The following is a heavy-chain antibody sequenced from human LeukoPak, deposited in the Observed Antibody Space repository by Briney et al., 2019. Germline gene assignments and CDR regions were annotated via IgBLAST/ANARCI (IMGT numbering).Heavy chain of an antibody. D-gene: IGHD3-10*01. CDR3: ARAKRDVAAYYYGSGSYYNANYFDY. J-gene: IGHJ4*02. Sequence: PSETLSLTCAVYGGSFSGYYWSWIRQPPGKXXXXXXXXXXXXXXXXXXSLKSRVTISVDTSKNQFSLKLSSVTAADTAVYYCARAKRDVAAYYYGSGSYYNANYFDYWGQGILVTVSS. V-gene: IGHV4-34*01. CDR1: GGSFSGYY. CDR2: XXXXXXX.